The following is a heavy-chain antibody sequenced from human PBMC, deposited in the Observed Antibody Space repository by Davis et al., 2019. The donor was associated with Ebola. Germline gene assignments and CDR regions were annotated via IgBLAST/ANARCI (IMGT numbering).Heavy chain of an antibody. Sequence: ASVKVSCKASGGTFSSYAISWVRQAPGQGLEWMGWINPNSGGTNYAQKFQGRVTMTRDTSISTAYMELSRLRSDDTAVYYCARGADAEYFQHWGQGTLVTVSS. D-gene: IGHD6-19*01. CDR1: GGTFSSYA. J-gene: IGHJ1*01. CDR2: INPNSGGT. CDR3: ARGADAEYFQH. V-gene: IGHV1-2*02.